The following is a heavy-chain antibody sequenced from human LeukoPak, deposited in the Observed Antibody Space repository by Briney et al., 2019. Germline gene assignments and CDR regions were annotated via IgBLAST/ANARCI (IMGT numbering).Heavy chain of an antibody. CDR1: GYSFTSYW. J-gene: IGHJ4*02. CDR3: ARRRGLGPAVFLSDSSGYFDY. D-gene: IGHD3-22*01. Sequence: GESLKISCKGSGYSFTSYWIGWVRQMPGKGLEWMGIIYPGDSDTRYSPSFQGQVTISADKSISTAYLQWSSLKASDTAMYYCARRRGLGPAVFLSDSSGYFDYWGQGTLVTVSS. CDR2: IYPGDSDT. V-gene: IGHV5-51*01.